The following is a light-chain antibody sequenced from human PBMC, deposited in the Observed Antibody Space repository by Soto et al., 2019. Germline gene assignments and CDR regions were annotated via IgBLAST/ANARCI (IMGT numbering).Light chain of an antibody. J-gene: IGKJ5*01. CDR2: AAS. V-gene: IGKV1-39*01. CDR3: QQSYSTPIT. CDR1: QSISSY. Sequence: DIQMTHSPSSLSSSVVYRVRITCLASQSISSYLNWYQQKPGKAPKLLIYAASSLQSGVPSRFSGSGSGTDFTLTISSLQPEDFATYYCQQSYSTPITFGQGTRLEIK.